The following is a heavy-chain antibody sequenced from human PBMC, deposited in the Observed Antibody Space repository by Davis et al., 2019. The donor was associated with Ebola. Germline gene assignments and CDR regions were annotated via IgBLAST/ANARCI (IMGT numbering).Heavy chain of an antibody. CDR1: GFTFSSYA. Sequence: MPGGSLRLSCAASGFTFSSYAMSWVRQPPGKGLEWIGSIYYSGSTYYNPSLKSRVTISVDTSKNQFSLKLSSVTAADTAVYYCARHSGTTLYSSYYFDYWGQGTLVTVSS. CDR2: IYYSGST. V-gene: IGHV4-39*01. CDR3: ARHSGTTLYSSYYFDY. D-gene: IGHD1-7*01. J-gene: IGHJ4*02.